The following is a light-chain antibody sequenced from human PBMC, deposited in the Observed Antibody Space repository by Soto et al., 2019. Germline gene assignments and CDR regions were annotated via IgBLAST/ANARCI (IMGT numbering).Light chain of an antibody. CDR1: QSISRN. V-gene: IGKV1-39*01. CDR3: QQSYTTASIT. Sequence: DIQMTQSPFSLSASVGDRVTITCRASQSISRNLNWYQHKPGKAPKLLIYAASSLQNGVPSRFSGGGSGTEFTLSISSLQPEDFGTYYCQQSYTTASITFGQGTRLEIK. CDR2: AAS. J-gene: IGKJ5*01.